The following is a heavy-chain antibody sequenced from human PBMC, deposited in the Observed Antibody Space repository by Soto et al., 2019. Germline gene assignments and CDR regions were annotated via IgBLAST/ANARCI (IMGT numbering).Heavy chain of an antibody. J-gene: IGHJ4*02. CDR1: GGTFSSYA. D-gene: IGHD6-13*01. CDR2: IIPIFGTA. V-gene: IGHV1-69*01. Sequence: QVQLVQSGAEVKKPGSSVKVSCKASGGTFSSYAISWVRQAPGQGREWMGGIIPIFGTANYAQKFQGRVTITADESTSTAYMELSSRRSEDTAVYYCASSSRASSSWEAYFDYWCQGTLVTVSS. CDR3: ASSSRASSSWEAYFDY.